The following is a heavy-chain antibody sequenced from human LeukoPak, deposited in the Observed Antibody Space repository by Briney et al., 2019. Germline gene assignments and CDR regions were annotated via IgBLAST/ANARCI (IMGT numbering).Heavy chain of an antibody. D-gene: IGHD3-3*01. CDR2: IYASGST. J-gene: IGHJ4*02. Sequence: SETLSLTCTVSGASISTSSYYWSWIRQPAGKGLEWIGRIYASGSTNYNPSLKSRVTISVDTFKNQFSLKLSSMTAADTAVYYCARELRFLDLYFDYWGPGTLVTVSS. CDR1: GASISTSSYY. CDR3: ARELRFLDLYFDY. V-gene: IGHV4-61*02.